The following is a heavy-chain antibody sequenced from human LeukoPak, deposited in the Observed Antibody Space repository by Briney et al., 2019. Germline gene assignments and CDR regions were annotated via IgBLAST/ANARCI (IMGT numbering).Heavy chain of an antibody. D-gene: IGHD1-26*01. CDR3: ALGIAGAFDY. CDR1: GGSISSSSYY. CDR2: IYYSGST. J-gene: IGHJ4*02. Sequence: SETLSLTCTVSGGSISSSSYYWGWIRQPPGKGLEWIGSIYYSGSTYYNPSLKSRGTISVDTSKNQFSLKLSSVTAADTAVYYCALGIAGAFDYWGQGTLVTVSS. V-gene: IGHV4-39*01.